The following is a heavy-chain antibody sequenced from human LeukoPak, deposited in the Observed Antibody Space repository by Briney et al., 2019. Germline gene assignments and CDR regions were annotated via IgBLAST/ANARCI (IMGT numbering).Heavy chain of an antibody. J-gene: IGHJ5*02. D-gene: IGHD2-15*01. V-gene: IGHV1-2*02. CDR1: GYTFTGYY. CDR3: ARNRGYCSGGSCYSPLWFDP. Sequence: ASVKVSCKASGYTFTGYYMHWVRQAPGQGLEWMGWINPNSGGTNYAQKFQGRVTMTRDTSIITAYMELSRLRSDDTAVYYCARNRGYCSGGSCYSPLWFDPWGQGTLVTVSS. CDR2: INPNSGGT.